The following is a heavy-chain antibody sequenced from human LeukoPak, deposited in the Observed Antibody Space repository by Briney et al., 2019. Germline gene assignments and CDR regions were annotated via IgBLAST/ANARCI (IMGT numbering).Heavy chain of an antibody. CDR3: AKKGFGELVIDY. D-gene: IGHD3-10*01. V-gene: IGHV3-23*01. J-gene: IGHJ4*02. CDR2: ISGSGGST. Sequence: GGPLRPSCAASGFTFSSYAMSWVRQAPGKGLEWVSAISGSGGSTYYADSVKGRFTISRDNSKNTLYLQMNSLRAEDTAVYYCAKKGFGELVIDYWGQGTLVTVSS. CDR1: GFTFSSYA.